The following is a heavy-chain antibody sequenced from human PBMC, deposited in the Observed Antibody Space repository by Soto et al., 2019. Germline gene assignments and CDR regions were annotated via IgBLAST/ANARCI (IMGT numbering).Heavy chain of an antibody. V-gene: IGHV4-31*03. J-gene: IGHJ4*02. D-gene: IGHD6-6*01. CDR2: ISYSGST. Sequence: QVQLQESGPGLVKPSQTLSLTCTVSGGSISSGDYYWTSISQHPGKGLEWIGSISYSGSTYYNPSLKSRVSISLDTSKNQFSLKLSSVTAADTAVYYCARDSSSSFYFDYWGQGSLVTVSS. CDR3: ARDSSSSFYFDY. CDR1: GGSISSGDYY.